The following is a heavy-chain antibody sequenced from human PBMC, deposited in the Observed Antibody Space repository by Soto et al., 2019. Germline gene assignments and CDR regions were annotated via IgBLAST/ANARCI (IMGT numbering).Heavy chain of an antibody. D-gene: IGHD2-2*01. CDR1: GGTFSSYA. V-gene: IGHV1-69*13. J-gene: IGHJ6*02. CDR2: IIPIFGTA. Sequence: VKVSCKASGGTFSSYAISWVRQAPGQGLEWMGGIIPIFGTANYAQKFQGRVTITADESTSTAYMELSSLRSEDTAVYYCAREGGDIVGVPAAPDYYYYYCMDVWGQGTTVTVSS. CDR3: AREGGDIVGVPAAPDYYYYYCMDV.